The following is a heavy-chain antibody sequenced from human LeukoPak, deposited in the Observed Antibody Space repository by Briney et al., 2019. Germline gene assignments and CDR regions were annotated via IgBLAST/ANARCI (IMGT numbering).Heavy chain of an antibody. D-gene: IGHD2-2*01. CDR2: ISGSGGST. J-gene: IGHJ6*02. V-gene: IGHV3-23*01. CDR3: AKAAYCSSTSCSDEYYYYYYGMDV. Sequence: GGSLRLSCAASGFTFSSYAMSWVRQAPGEGLEWVSAISGSGGSTYYADSVKGRFTISRDNSKNTLYLQMNSLRAEDTAVYYCAKAAYCSSTSCSDEYYYYYYGMDVWGQGTTVTVSS. CDR1: GFTFSSYA.